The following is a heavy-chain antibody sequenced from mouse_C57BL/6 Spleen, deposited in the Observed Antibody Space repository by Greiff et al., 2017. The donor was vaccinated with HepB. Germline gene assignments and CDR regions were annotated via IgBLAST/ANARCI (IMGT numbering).Heavy chain of an antibody. J-gene: IGHJ2*01. Sequence: EVQRVESGGDLVKPGGSLKLSCAASGFTFSSYGMSWVRQTPDKRLEWVATISSGGSYTYYPDSVKGRFTISRDNAKNTLYLQMSSLKSEDTAMYYCARATVVATRYFDYWGQGTTLTVSS. D-gene: IGHD1-1*01. CDR1: GFTFSSYG. V-gene: IGHV5-6*01. CDR3: ARATVVATRYFDY. CDR2: ISSGGSYT.